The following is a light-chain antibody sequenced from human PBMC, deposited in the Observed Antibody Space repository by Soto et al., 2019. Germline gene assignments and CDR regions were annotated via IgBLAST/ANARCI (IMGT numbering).Light chain of an antibody. J-gene: IGKJ1*01. CDR2: KAS. V-gene: IGKV1-5*03. CDR3: QQSNSYSWT. CDR1: QSISSS. Sequence: DVQMTQSPSSLSASVGDRVAITCRASQSISSSLAWYQQKPGKAPKLLIYKASSLESGGPSRFSGSGSGTEFTLTISRLQPGDFAAYYCQQSNSYSWTFGHGAK.